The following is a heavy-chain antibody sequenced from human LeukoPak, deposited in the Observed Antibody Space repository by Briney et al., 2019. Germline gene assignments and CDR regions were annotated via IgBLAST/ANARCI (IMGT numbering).Heavy chain of an antibody. CDR3: ARRSNNDFWSGPFDY. Sequence: SETLSLTCTVSGGSISSSSYYWGWIRQPPGKGLEWIGSIYYSGSTYYNPSLKSRVTISVDTSKNQFSLKLSSVTAADTAVYYCARRSNNDFWSGPFDYWGQGTLVTVSS. D-gene: IGHD3-3*01. CDR1: GGSISSSSYY. J-gene: IGHJ4*02. V-gene: IGHV4-39*01. CDR2: IYYSGST.